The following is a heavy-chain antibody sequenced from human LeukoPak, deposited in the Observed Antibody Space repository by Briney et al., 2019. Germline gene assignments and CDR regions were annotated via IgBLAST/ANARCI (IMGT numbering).Heavy chain of an antibody. J-gene: IGHJ6*03. D-gene: IGHD6-19*01. Sequence: SETLSLTCTVSGGSISSSSYYWVWIRQPPGKGLEWIVSIYYSGSTYFNPSLKSRVTISVDTSQNQFSLKLSSVTAADTAVYYSARHRQWLAQYYYYYMDVWGKGTTVTVSS. CDR2: IYYSGST. CDR1: GGSISSSSYY. V-gene: IGHV4-39*01. CDR3: ARHRQWLAQYYYYYMDV.